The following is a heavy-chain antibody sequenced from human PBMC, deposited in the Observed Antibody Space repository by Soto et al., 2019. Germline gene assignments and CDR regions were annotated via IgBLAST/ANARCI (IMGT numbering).Heavy chain of an antibody. CDR1: GGSFSGYY. D-gene: IGHD1-7*01. CDR3: ASRITGTNWFDP. Sequence: SETLSLTCAVYGGSFSGYYWSWIRQPPGKGLEWIGEINHSGSTNYNPSLKSRVTISVDTSKNQFSLKLSSVTAADTAVYYCASRITGTNWFDPWGQGTLVTVSS. CDR2: INHSGST. V-gene: IGHV4-34*01. J-gene: IGHJ5*02.